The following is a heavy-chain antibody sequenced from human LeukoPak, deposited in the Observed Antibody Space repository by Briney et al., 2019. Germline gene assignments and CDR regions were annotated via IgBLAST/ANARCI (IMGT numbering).Heavy chain of an antibody. CDR2: ISWDGGST. J-gene: IGHJ4*02. V-gene: IGHV3-43*01. CDR3: AKEKAIAAAGASPFDY. Sequence: GSLRLSCAASGFTFDDYTMHWVRPAPGKGLEWVSLISWDGGSTYYADSVKGRFTISRDNSKNSLYLQMNSLRTEDTALYYCAKEKAIAAAGASPFDYWGQGTLVTVSS. D-gene: IGHD6-13*01. CDR1: GFTFDDYT.